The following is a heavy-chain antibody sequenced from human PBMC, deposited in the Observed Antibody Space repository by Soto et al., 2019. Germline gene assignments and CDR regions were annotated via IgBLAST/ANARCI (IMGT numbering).Heavy chain of an antibody. D-gene: IGHD3-22*01. CDR2: TYIGGMT. J-gene: IGHJ5*02. CDR3: ATASETFSPAGYYVNWVDP. V-gene: IGHV4-39*01. CDR1: GGSCTDSSRF. Sequence: LATMSLTWSVSGGSCTDSSRFWGSLQQSPGSRXEWIASTYIGGMTYYNPSLRSRVTISVDTSKSQFSLRLNSVTAADTAVYYCATASETFSPAGYYVNWVDPLVHGTLVTVSS.